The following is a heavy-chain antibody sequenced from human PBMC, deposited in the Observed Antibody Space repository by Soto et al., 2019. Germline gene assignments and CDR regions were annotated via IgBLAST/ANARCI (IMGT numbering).Heavy chain of an antibody. CDR1: GFALSRYW. V-gene: IGHV3-74*01. D-gene: IGHD2-21*01. CDR2: INSGGTIT. J-gene: IGHJ6*02. Sequence: QLVESGGASVQPGGSLRLSCTASGFALSRYWMYWVRQVPGKGLVWVSHINSGGTITPYADSVRGRFTISSDNSKNLLYLVVPSLTRDDTAVYFCARSLWPPYFSYGLGVWGHGATVTVAS. CDR3: ARSLWPPYFSYGLGV.